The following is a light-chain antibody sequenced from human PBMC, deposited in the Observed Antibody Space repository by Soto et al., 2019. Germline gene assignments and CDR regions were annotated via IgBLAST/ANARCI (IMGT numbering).Light chain of an antibody. CDR1: QTISSW. CDR2: HAS. V-gene: IGKV1-5*01. CDR3: PQYNSYS. J-gene: IGKJ1*01. Sequence: DIQITESPATLPASVGDTVTTACRASQTISSWLAWYQQKPGTAPKLLIYHASSLESGVPSRFIGSGSGTEFTLTISSPQPDYLASYYCPQYNSYSFGQGTKVDI.